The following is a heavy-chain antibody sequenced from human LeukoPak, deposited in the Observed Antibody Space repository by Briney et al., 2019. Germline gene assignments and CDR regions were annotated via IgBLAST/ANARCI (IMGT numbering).Heavy chain of an antibody. D-gene: IGHD3-10*01. CDR3: ARSGVTMVRGVIIRGPRARLSWFDP. V-gene: IGHV4-30-2*01. CDR1: GGSISSGGYS. J-gene: IGHJ5*02. CDR2: IYHSGSP. Sequence: SQTLSLTYAVSGGSISSGGYSWSWIRQPPGKGLVWIGYIYHSGSPYYNPSLKSRFTISVDRSKNQFSLKLSSVTAADPRVYFWARSGVTMVRGVIIRGPRARLSWFDPWGQGTLVTVSS.